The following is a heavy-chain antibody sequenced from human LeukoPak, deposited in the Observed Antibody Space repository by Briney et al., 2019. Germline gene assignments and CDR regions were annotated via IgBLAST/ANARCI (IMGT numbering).Heavy chain of an antibody. D-gene: IGHD2-2*01. V-gene: IGHV3-48*04. Sequence: GGSLSPSRAASGFTLSSYSTNGVPQAPEKGREWGSYISSSKSPIYYTDSVKGRFTISRDNAKSSLFLQMNSLRAEDTAVYYGARSGYCSSTSCLNARGDFDIWGQGTMVTVSS. J-gene: IGHJ3*02. CDR1: GFTLSSYS. CDR3: ARSGYCSSTSCLNARGDFDI. CDR2: ISSSKSPI.